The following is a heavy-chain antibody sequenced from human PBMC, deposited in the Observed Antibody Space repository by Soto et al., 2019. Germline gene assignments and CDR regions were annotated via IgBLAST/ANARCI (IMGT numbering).Heavy chain of an antibody. J-gene: IGHJ6*02. CDR3: ATPVGYSSSSLRHYGMDV. V-gene: IGHV5-10-1*01. CDR1: GYTFTSYW. D-gene: IGHD6-6*01. Sequence: GESLKISCQVFGYTFTSYWISWVRQMPGKGLEWMGRIDPSDSYTNYSPSFQGHVTISADKSISTAYLQWSSLKASDTAMYYCATPVGYSSSSLRHYGMDVWGQGTTVTVSS. CDR2: IDPSDSYT.